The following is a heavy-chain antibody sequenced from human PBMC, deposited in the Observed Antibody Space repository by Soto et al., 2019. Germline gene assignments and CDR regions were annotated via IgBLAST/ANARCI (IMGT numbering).Heavy chain of an antibody. CDR3: ARDRSSSGYSSPFSEFDY. J-gene: IGHJ4*02. D-gene: IGHD3-22*01. CDR1: GYTFTGYY. CDR2: INPNSGDT. Sequence: QVQLVQSGAEVKKPGASVRVSCKASGYTFTGYYMHWVRQAPGQGLEWMGWINPNSGDTNYAQKFQGWVTMTRDTSISTAYMELRRLRSDDTAVYYCARDRSSSGYSSPFSEFDYWGQGTLVTVSS. V-gene: IGHV1-2*04.